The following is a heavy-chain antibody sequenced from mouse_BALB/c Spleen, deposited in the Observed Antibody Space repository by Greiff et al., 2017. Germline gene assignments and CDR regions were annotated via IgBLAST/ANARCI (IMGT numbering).Heavy chain of an antibody. J-gene: IGHJ2*01. D-gene: IGHD1-3*01. V-gene: IGHV2-9*02. Sequence: VKLVESGPGLVAPSQSLSITCTVSGFSLTSYGVHWVRQPPGKGLEWLGVIWAGGSTNYNSALMSRLSISKDNSKSQVFLKMNSLQTDDTAMYYCARDNLYYFDYWGQGTTLTVSS. CDR3: ARDNLYYFDY. CDR2: IWAGGST. CDR1: GFSLTSYG.